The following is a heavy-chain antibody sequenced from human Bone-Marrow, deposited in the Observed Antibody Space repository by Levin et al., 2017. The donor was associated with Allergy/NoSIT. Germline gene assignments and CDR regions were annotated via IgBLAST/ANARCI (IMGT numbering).Heavy chain of an antibody. CDR2: IWYDGSNK. V-gene: IGHV3-33*01. Sequence: GESLKISCAASGFTFSSYGMHWVRQAPGKGLEWVAVIWYDGSNKYYADSVKGRFTISRDNSKNTLYLQMNSLRAEDTDVYYCARGIAAAGGSYWGQGTLVTVSS. D-gene: IGHD6-13*01. CDR3: ARGIAAAGGSY. CDR1: GFTFSSYG. J-gene: IGHJ4*02.